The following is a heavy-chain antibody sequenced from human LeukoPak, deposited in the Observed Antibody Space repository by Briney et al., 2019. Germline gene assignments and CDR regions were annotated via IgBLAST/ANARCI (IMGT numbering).Heavy chain of an antibody. CDR1: GFTFSTFG. V-gene: IGHV3-30*03. CDR3: ARRMVRGVIDYYYGMDV. Sequence: PGRSLRLSCAASGFTFSTFGMHWVRQVPGKGLEWVAVVSNDGSNEYSADSVKGRFTISRDNSKNTLYLQMNSLRAEDTAVYYCARRMVRGVIDYYYGMDVWGQGTTVTVSS. D-gene: IGHD3-10*01. CDR2: VSNDGSNE. J-gene: IGHJ6*02.